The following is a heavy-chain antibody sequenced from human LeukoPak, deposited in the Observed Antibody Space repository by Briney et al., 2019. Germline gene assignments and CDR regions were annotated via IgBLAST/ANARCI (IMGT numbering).Heavy chain of an antibody. D-gene: IGHD2/OR15-2a*01. CDR2: ILKDGSNA. CDR1: AFTFDNFP. V-gene: IGHV3-30-3*01. Sequence: GGSQRLSCTVSAFTFDNFPMHWVRQAPGKGLDWVALILKDGSNAFYADSVKGRFTISRDNSGNTLFLQMNSLRAEDTGIYYCARDFHYFFDYCGQGTLVTVSS. J-gene: IGHJ4*02. CDR3: ARDFHYFFDY.